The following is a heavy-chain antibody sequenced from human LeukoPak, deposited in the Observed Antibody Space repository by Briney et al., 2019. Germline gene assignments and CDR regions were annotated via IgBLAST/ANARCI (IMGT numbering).Heavy chain of an antibody. Sequence: SETLSLTCAVYGGSFSGYYWSWIRQPPGKGLEWIGEINHSGSTSYNPSLKSRVTISVDTSKNQFSLKLSSVTAADTAVYYCAGGWKVGARSFDYWGQGTLVTVSS. CDR1: GGSFSGYY. D-gene: IGHD1-1*01. J-gene: IGHJ4*02. V-gene: IGHV4-34*01. CDR3: AGGWKVGARSFDY. CDR2: INHSGST.